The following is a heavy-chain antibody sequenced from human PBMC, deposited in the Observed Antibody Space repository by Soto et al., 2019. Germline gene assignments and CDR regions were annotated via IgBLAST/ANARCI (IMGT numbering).Heavy chain of an antibody. CDR2: INAGNGST. CDR1: GYTFTSYA. CDR3: ARDLGYALPDY. D-gene: IGHD2-15*01. J-gene: IGHJ4*02. Sequence: QVKLVQSGAEEKKPGASVKVSCKASGYTFTSYAMHWVRQAPGQRLEWMGWINAGNGSTKYSQKFQGRVTITRDTSASTAYMELSSLRSEDTAVYYCARDLGYALPDYWGQGTLVTVSS. V-gene: IGHV1-3*05.